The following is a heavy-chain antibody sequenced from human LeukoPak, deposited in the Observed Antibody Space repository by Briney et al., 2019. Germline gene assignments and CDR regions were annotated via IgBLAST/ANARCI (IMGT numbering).Heavy chain of an antibody. CDR3: ARELRRYYYMDV. CDR1: GYSISSGYY. CDR2: IYHSGST. J-gene: IGHJ6*03. V-gene: IGHV4-38-2*02. Sequence: SETLSLTCTVSGYSISSGYYWGWIRQPPGKGLEWIGSIYHSGSTYYNPSLKSRVTISVDTSKNQFSLKLSSVTAADTAVYYCARELRRYYYMDVWGQGTMVTVSS. D-gene: IGHD1-14*01.